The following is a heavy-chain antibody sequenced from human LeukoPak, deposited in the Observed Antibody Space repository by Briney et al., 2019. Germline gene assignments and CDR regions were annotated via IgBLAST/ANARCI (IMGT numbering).Heavy chain of an antibody. CDR2: INPNSGGT. Sequence: ASVKVSCRASGYTFTTYYIVWVRQAPGQGLEWMGWINPNSGGTKFAQKFQGRVTMTRDTSISTAYMELSSLRSDDTAVYFCVRRADLDVWGQGTLVTVSS. CDR1: GYTFTTYY. V-gene: IGHV1-2*02. CDR3: VRRADLDV. D-gene: IGHD3-3*01. J-gene: IGHJ1*01.